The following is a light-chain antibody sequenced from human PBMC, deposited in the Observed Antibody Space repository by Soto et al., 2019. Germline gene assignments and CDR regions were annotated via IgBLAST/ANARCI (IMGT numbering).Light chain of an antibody. CDR1: QSVSSSY. Sequence: EIVLTQSPGTLSLSPGERATLSYRASQSVSSSYLAWYQQKPGQAPRLLIYGASSRATGIPDRFSGSGSGTDFTLTISRLEPEDFAVYSCQQYNNWPLTFGGGTKVEIK. CDR3: QQYNNWPLT. CDR2: GAS. J-gene: IGKJ4*01. V-gene: IGKV3-20*01.